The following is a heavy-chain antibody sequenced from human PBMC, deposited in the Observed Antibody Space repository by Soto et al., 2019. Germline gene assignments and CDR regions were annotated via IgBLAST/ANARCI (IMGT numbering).Heavy chain of an antibody. Sequence: EVQLVESGGGLVKPGRSLRLSCEASGFMFEDYGMHWVRQTPVKGLEWVAGISWNSGNIDYAASVKGRFTISIDNAKKSLYLQMNSLRSEDTALYYCAKGKVATIVYYGMDVWGQGTTVTVSS. CDR2: ISWNSGNI. J-gene: IGHJ6*02. CDR3: AKGKVATIVYYGMDV. D-gene: IGHD5-12*01. V-gene: IGHV3-9*01. CDR1: GFMFEDYG.